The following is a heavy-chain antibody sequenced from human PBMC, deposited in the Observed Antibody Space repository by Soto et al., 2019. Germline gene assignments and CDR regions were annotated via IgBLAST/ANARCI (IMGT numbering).Heavy chain of an antibody. D-gene: IGHD3-3*01. CDR1: GFTFSSYA. Sequence: GGSLRLSCAASGFTFSSYAMSWVRQAPGKGLEWVPAISGSGGSTYYADSVKGRFTISRDNSKNTLYLQMNSLRAEDTAVYYCAKGRITIFGVVTPYYFDYWGQGTLVTVSS. CDR2: ISGSGGST. CDR3: AKGRITIFGVVTPYYFDY. J-gene: IGHJ4*02. V-gene: IGHV3-23*01.